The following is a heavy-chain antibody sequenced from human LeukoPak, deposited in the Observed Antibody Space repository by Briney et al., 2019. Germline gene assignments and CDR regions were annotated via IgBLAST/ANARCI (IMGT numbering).Heavy chain of an antibody. Sequence: GGSLRLSCAASGFTFSSYSMSWVRHAPGNGLERVSGISGSGDKTYYTDCVKGRFTISRDSSKNTLYLQMNSLRADDTAVYFCAKDGFDYYDSSGYYYFNYWGQGTLVTVSS. V-gene: IGHV3-23*01. J-gene: IGHJ4*02. CDR1: GFTFSSYS. D-gene: IGHD3-22*01. CDR2: ISGSGDKT. CDR3: AKDGFDYYDSSGYYYFNY.